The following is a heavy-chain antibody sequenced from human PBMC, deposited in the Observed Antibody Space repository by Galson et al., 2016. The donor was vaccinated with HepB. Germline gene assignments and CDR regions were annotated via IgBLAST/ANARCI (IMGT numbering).Heavy chain of an antibody. CDR3: ARGRGYAPDWFDP. CDR1: GGSISGYY. V-gene: IGHV4-59*01. Sequence: TLSPTCTVSGGSISGYYWPWIRQPPGKGLEWIGYISSGGSTDYDPSLESRVTLLIDMSKNQFSLRLGSLTAADTAFYYCARGRGYAPDWFDPWGQGTLVTVSS. D-gene: IGHD1-26*01. CDR2: ISSGGST. J-gene: IGHJ5*02.